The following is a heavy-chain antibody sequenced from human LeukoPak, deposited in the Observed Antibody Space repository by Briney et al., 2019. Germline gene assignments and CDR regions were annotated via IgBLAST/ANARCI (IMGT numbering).Heavy chain of an antibody. J-gene: IGHJ6*02. CDR2: IIPIFGTA. Sequence: ASVKVSCTASGYTFTSYGISWVRQAPGQGLEWMGGIIPIFGTANYAQKFQGRVTITADESTSTAYMELSSLRSEDTAVYYCARDRYYGSGSYYNGEAYYYYGMDVWGQGTTVTVSS. D-gene: IGHD3-10*01. CDR1: GYTFTSYG. V-gene: IGHV1-69*13. CDR3: ARDRYYGSGSYYNGEAYYYYGMDV.